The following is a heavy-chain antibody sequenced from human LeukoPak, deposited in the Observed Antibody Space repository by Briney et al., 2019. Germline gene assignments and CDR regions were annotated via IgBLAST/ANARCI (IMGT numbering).Heavy chain of an antibody. CDR1: GGSISTSSYY. D-gene: IGHD4-17*01. CDR3: ARPATVTTSFWYFDL. J-gene: IGHJ2*01. CDR2: ILYSGST. V-gene: IGHV4-39*01. Sequence: SETLSLTCTISGGSISTSSYYWGWIRQPPGKGLEWVGSILYSGSTYYNPSLKSRVTISVDTSKNQFSLNLSSVTAADTAVYYCARPATVTTSFWYFDLWGRGTLVTVSS.